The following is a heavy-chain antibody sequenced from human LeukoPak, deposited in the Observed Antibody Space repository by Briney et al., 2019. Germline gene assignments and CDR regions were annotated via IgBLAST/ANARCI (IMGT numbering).Heavy chain of an antibody. CDR1: GFTFSSYA. Sequence: GGSLRLSCAASGFTFSSYAMSWVRQAPGKGLKWVSAISGSGGSTYYADSVKGRFTISRDNSKNTLYLQMNSLRAEDTAVYYCAKDLQEVDIVATIGYWGQGTLVTVSS. CDR3: AKDLQEVDIVATIGY. D-gene: IGHD5-12*01. J-gene: IGHJ4*02. CDR2: ISGSGGST. V-gene: IGHV3-23*01.